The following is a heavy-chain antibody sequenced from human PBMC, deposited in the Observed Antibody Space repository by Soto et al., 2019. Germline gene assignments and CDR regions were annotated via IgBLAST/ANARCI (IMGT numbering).Heavy chain of an antibody. J-gene: IGHJ4*02. Sequence: QVQLVQSGAEVKKPGASVKVSCKASGYTFTSYGISWVRQAPGQGREWMGWISAYNGNTNYAQKLQGRVNMTTDTSTSTAYMGLRSLRSDDTAVYYCARDRGITMVRGVHFDYWGQGTLVTVSS. CDR1: GYTFTSYG. CDR3: ARDRGITMVRGVHFDY. V-gene: IGHV1-18*01. CDR2: ISAYNGNT. D-gene: IGHD3-10*01.